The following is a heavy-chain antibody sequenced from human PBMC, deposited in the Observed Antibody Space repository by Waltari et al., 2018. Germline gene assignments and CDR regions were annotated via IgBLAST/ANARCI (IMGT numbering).Heavy chain of an antibody. CDR3: AKALYSSGWYEGVDY. CDR2: IRYDGSNK. CDR1: GFTFSTYG. J-gene: IGHJ4*02. Sequence: QVQLVESGGGVVEPRGSLRRSCAASGFTFSTYGMHWVRQAPGKGLEWVAFIRYDGSNKYYGDSVKGRFTISRDNSKNTLYLQMNSLRAEDTAVYYCAKALYSSGWYEGVDYWGQGTLVTVSS. V-gene: IGHV3-30*02. D-gene: IGHD6-19*01.